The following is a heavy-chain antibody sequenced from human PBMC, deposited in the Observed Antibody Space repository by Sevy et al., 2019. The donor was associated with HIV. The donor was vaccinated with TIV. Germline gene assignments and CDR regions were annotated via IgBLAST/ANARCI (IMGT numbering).Heavy chain of an antibody. CDR1: NGSFSGYY. CDR2: INHSGST. V-gene: IGHV4-34*01. CDR3: GRSGGYYQVSWFDP. D-gene: IGHD3-10*01. Sequence: SETLSLTCGVYNGSFSGYYWSWIRQSPEKGLEWIGQINHSGSTNYNPSLKSRITISIDISKSQFSLNLSSVTAADTAIYYCGRSGGYYQVSWFDPWGQGTLVTVSS. J-gene: IGHJ5*02.